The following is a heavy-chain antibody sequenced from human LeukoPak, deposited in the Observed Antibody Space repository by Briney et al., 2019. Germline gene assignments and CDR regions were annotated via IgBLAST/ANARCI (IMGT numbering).Heavy chain of an antibody. CDR3: AKSGGYGLIDY. Sequence: SETLSLTCTVSGASISGSGYYWGWIRQPPGKGLEWIGNIYDSGSTYYNASLQSRVTISINTSKNQFSLRLSSVTAADTAMYYCAKSGGYGLIDYWGQGTLVTVSS. CDR2: IYDSGST. CDR1: GASISGSGYY. V-gene: IGHV4-39*01. D-gene: IGHD1-26*01. J-gene: IGHJ4*02.